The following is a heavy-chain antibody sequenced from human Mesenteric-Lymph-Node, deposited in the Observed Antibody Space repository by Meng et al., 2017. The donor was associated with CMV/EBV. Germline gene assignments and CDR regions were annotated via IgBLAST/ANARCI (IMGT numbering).Heavy chain of an antibody. CDR1: GRSFLGYY. CDR3: ARDSSYDILTGYFDY. CDR2: INHSGST. J-gene: IGHJ4*02. V-gene: IGHV4-34*01. Sequence: VQSHKVGLGMVNPSVPLSVTCAVYGRSFLGYYWNWIRQSPEKGLEWIGEINHSGSTTYNPSFTSRIIISVDTSTNQISLNMSSVTAADTAVYYCARDSSYDILTGYFDYWGQGALVTVSS. D-gene: IGHD3-9*01.